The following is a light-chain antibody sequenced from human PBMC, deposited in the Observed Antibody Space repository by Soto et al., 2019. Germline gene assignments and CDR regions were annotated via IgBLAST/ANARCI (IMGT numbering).Light chain of an antibody. J-gene: IGLJ2*01. CDR1: SSDIGGFDL. CDR3: CSYVGIRNFV. CDR2: EVN. V-gene: IGLV2-23*02. Sequence: QSVLTQPDSLSGSPGQSITISCTGSSSDIGGFDLVSWYQQHPGKAPKLLLYEVNKRPSGVSNRFSGSKSGNTASLTIYGLQADDEAYYYCCSYVGIRNFVFGGGIKLTVL.